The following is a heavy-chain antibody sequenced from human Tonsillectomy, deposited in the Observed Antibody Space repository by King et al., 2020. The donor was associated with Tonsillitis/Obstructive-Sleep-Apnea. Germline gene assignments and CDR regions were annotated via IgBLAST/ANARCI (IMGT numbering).Heavy chain of an antibody. J-gene: IGHJ4*02. CDR2: TRNKAHSYTT. V-gene: IGHV3-72*01. D-gene: IGHD1-14*01. CDR3: ARDRTGSQVYNLDY. CDR1: GFTFSDHY. Sequence: VQLVESGGGLVQPGGSLRLSCAASGFTFSDHYMDWVRQAPGKGLEWVGRTRNKAHSYTTEYAASVKGRFTISRDDSENSLYLQMNSLKTEDTAVYYCARDRTGSQVYNLDYGGRETLV.